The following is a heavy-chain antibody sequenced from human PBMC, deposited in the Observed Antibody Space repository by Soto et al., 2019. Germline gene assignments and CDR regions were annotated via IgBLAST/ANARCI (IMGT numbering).Heavy chain of an antibody. V-gene: IGHV1-18*01. J-gene: IGHJ3*02. D-gene: IGHD3-10*01. CDR3: ARDPLGDTMVRGVIIRGSGAFDI. CDR1: GYTFTSYG. Sequence: GASVKVSCKASGYTFTSYGISWVRQAPGQGLEWMGWISAYNGNTNYAQKLQGRVTMTTDTSTSTAYMELRSLRSDDTAVYYCARDPLGDTMVRGVIIRGSGAFDIWGQGTMVTVSS. CDR2: ISAYNGNT.